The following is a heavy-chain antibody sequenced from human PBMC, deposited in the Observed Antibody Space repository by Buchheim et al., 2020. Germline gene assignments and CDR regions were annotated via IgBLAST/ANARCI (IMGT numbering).Heavy chain of an antibody. CDR1: GFTFSNAW. J-gene: IGHJ6*02. CDR2: IKSKTDGGTT. D-gene: IGHD6-13*01. Sequence: EVQLVESGGGSVKPGGSLRLSCAASGFTFSNAWMSWVRQAPGKGLEWVGRIKSKTDGGTTDYAAPVKGRFTISRDDSKNTLYLQMNSLKTEDTAVYYCTTEPDSSSWNYYYYGMDVWGQGTT. CDR3: TTEPDSSSWNYYYYGMDV. V-gene: IGHV3-15*01.